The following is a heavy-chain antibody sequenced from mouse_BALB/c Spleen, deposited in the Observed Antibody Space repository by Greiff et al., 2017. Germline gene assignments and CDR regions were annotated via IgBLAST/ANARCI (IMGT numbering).Heavy chain of an antibody. D-gene: IGHD2-1*01. J-gene: IGHJ4*01. V-gene: IGHV3-6*02. CDR1: GYSITSGYY. CDR2: ISYDGSN. CDR3: ARERGGNYDYAMDY. Sequence: EVKLMESGPGLVKPSQSLSLTCSVTGYSITSGYYWNWIRQFPGNKLEWMGYISYDGSNNYNPSLKNRISITRDTSKNQFFLKLNSVTTEDTATYYCARERGGNYDYAMDYWGQGTSVTVSS.